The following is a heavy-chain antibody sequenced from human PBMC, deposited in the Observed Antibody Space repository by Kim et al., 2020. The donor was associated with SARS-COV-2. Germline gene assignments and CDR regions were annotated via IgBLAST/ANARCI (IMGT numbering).Heavy chain of an antibody. Sequence: GGSLRLSCAASGFTFSSYAMHWVRQAPGKGLEWVAVISYDGSNKYYADSVKGRFTISRDNSKNTLYLQMNSLRAEDTAVYYCARDRDFWSGYYTGFRPYYYYGMDVWGQGTTVTVSS. CDR2: ISYDGSNK. CDR1: GFTFSSYA. J-gene: IGHJ6*02. D-gene: IGHD3-3*01. CDR3: ARDRDFWSGYYTGFRPYYYYGMDV. V-gene: IGHV3-30*04.